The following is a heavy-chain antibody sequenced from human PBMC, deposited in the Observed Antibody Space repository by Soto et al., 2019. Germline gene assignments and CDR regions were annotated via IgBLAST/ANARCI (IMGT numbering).Heavy chain of an antibody. CDR3: AKDAGAPGTFDF. CDR1: GFTFSSYA. J-gene: IGHJ4*02. CDR2: ISKDGNDK. D-gene: IGHD6-13*01. Sequence: QVQLVESGGGVVQPGRSLRLSCAASGFTFSSYAMHWVRQAPGKGLEWVAVISKDGNDKHYADSVRGRFTISRDNSKNAVYLQMNSLIPEDTAVFNCAKDAGAPGTFDFWGQGTLVIVSS. V-gene: IGHV3-30-3*01.